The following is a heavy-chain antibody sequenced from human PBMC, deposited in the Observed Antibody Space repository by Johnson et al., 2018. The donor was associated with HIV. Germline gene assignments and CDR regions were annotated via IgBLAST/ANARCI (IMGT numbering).Heavy chain of an antibody. J-gene: IGHJ3*02. CDR3: AKETRVTTILDAFDI. V-gene: IGHV3-20*04. D-gene: IGHD4-17*01. Sequence: EVQLVESGGGLVQPGGSLRLSCEASGFTFDDYGMSWVRQTPGKGLEWVSGINWNGVSTSYADSVRGRFIISRDNAKSSLYLQMNSMRTEDTALYYCAKETRVTTILDAFDIWGQGTMVTVSS. CDR2: INWNGVST. CDR1: GFTFDDYG.